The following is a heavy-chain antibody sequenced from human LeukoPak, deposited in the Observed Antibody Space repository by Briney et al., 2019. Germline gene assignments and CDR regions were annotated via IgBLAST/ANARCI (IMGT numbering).Heavy chain of an antibody. CDR2: ISSSSSYI. CDR3: AREADPYGPHGMDV. CDR1: GFTFSSYS. D-gene: IGHD3-10*01. J-gene: IGHJ6*02. Sequence: NPGGSLRLSCAASGFTFSSYSMTWVRQAPGKGLEWVSSISSSSSYIYYADSVKGRFTISRDNAKNSLYLQMNSLRAEDTAVYYCAREADPYGPHGMDVWGQGTTVTVSS. V-gene: IGHV3-21*01.